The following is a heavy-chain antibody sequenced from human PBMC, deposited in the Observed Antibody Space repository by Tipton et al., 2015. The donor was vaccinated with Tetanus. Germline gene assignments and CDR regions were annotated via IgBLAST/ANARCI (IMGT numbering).Heavy chain of an antibody. CDR1: GVSVRSYY. CDR2: VVYDGTS. Sequence: TLSLTCTVSGVSVRSYYWSWIRQSPDKGLEWLGDVVYDGTSYYNPSLNSRVKISLDTSRNQVSLTLTSVTAADTALYYCARGVPYSTTMGSDWFDPWGQGTLVTVSS. V-gene: IGHV4-59*02. CDR3: ARGVPYSTTMGSDWFDP. J-gene: IGHJ5*02. D-gene: IGHD2-2*01.